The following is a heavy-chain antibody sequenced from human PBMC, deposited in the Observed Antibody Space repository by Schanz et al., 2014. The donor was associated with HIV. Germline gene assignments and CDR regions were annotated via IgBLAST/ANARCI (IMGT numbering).Heavy chain of an antibody. CDR2: ISGSGAST. D-gene: IGHD1-20*01. J-gene: IGHJ4*02. Sequence: VQLVESGGGVVQPGKSLRLSCAASGFTFSSDAMSWVRQAPGTGLEWVSIISGSGASTYYADSVKGRFTISRDNSKNTLYLQMNRLRAEDTAVYYCAKSLPIETATITYFDYWGQGTLVTVSS. CDR1: GFTFSSDA. V-gene: IGHV3-23*04. CDR3: AKSLPIETATITYFDY.